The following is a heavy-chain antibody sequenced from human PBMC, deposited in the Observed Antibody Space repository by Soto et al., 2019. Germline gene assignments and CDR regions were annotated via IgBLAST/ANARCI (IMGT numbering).Heavy chain of an antibody. J-gene: IGHJ4*02. CDR3: ARPGEDCSGGICYFDY. V-gene: IGHV4-34*01. CDR2: IYHSGST. Sequence: SETLSLTCAVYGGSFSGYYWSWIRQPPGKGLEWIGEIYHSGSTTYNPSLKSRVTLSVDTSKNQFSLSLRSVTAADTAVYYCARPGEDCSGGICYFDYWGQGTLVTVSS. CDR1: GGSFSGYY. D-gene: IGHD2-15*01.